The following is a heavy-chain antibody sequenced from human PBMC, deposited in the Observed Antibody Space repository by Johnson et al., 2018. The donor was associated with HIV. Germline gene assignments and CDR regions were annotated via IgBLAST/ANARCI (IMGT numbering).Heavy chain of an antibody. V-gene: IGHV3-23*04. D-gene: IGHD3-16*02. CDR3: ARGDREIWFGGVIAPGAFDI. CDR2: ISGSGDST. CDR1: GFTFSSYA. J-gene: IGHJ3*02. Sequence: VQLVESGGGLVKPGGSLRLSCAASGFTFSSYAMSWVRQAPGKGLEWVSGISGSGDSTYYADSVTGRFTISRDNSKNTLYLQMNSLRAEDTAVYYCARGDREIWFGGVIAPGAFDIWGQGTMVTVSS.